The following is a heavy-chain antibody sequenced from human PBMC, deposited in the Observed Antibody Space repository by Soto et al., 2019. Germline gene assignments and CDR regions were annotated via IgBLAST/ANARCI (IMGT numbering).Heavy chain of an antibody. D-gene: IGHD3-22*01. CDR3: ASKGTYYYDKPREETFDI. Sequence: TRSPTCSVSGGSISGGEYYWSWIRQHLGKGLERIGYIYYSGSSYYNPSLQSRVTISVDTSKNQCSLKLSSVTAADTAVYYCASKGTYYYDKPREETFDICGRGTMVTVSS. J-gene: IGHJ3*02. CDR1: GGSISGGEYY. V-gene: IGHV4-30-4*01. CDR2: IYYSGSS.